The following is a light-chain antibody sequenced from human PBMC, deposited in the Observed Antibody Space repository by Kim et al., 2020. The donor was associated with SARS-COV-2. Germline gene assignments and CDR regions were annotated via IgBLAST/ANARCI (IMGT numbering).Light chain of an antibody. CDR1: QSVNSN. J-gene: IGKJ5*01. V-gene: IGKV3-15*01. CDR3: QQYNDWPLAIT. Sequence: EILMTQSPATLSVSPGERATLSCRASQSVNSNLAWYQQKPGQAPRLLIYGASTRATGIPARFSGTGSGTDFTLTISSLQSEDFAVYYCQQYNDWPLAITFGQGTRLEIK. CDR2: GAS.